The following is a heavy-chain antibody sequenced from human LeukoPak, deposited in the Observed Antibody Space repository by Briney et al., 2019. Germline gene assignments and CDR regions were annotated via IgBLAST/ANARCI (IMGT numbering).Heavy chain of an antibody. CDR1: GGSISSSSYY. CDR3: ARQIVVVPAAHFDY. D-gene: IGHD2-2*01. CDR2: IYYSGST. Sequence: SETLSLTCTVSGGSISSSSYYWGWLRQPPGKGLEWIGSIYYSGSTYYNPPLKSRVTISVDTSKSLFSLKLSSVTAADTAVYYCARQIVVVPAAHFDYWGQGTLVTVSS. V-gene: IGHV4-39*01. J-gene: IGHJ4*02.